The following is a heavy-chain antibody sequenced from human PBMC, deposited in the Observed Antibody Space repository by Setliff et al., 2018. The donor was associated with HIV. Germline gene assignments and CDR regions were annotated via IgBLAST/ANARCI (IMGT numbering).Heavy chain of an antibody. Sequence: PGESLKISCNASGYTFTNYWIGWVRPMPGQGLELRGVIHPSDFVTRYGPSFQGQVSISADRSITTAYLQWSSLKASDTAIYYCTRRRRAPGTEDLEAHWGKGTLVTVSS. D-gene: IGHD3-3*01. CDR3: TRRRRAPGTEDLEAH. CDR2: IHPSDFVT. V-gene: IGHV5-51*01. J-gene: IGHJ4*02. CDR1: GYTFTNYW.